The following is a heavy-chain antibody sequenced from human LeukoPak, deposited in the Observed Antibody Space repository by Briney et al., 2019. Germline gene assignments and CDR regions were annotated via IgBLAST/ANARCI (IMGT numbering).Heavy chain of an antibody. CDR2: INPNSGNT. Sequence: ASVKVSCKASGYTFTSYDINWVRQAPGQGLEWMGWINPNSGNTGYAQKFQGRLTMTRNTSITTAYMELSSLRSEDTAVYYCARVDSSGYSFDYWGQGTLVTVSS. J-gene: IGHJ4*02. D-gene: IGHD3-22*01. V-gene: IGHV1-8*01. CDR3: ARVDSSGYSFDY. CDR1: GYTFTSYD.